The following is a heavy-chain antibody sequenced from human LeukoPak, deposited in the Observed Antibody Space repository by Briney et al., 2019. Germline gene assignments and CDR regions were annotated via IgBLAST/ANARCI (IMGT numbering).Heavy chain of an antibody. J-gene: IGHJ4*02. CDR1: GFTFGSYS. Sequence: GGSLRLSCAASGFTFGSYSMNWVRQAPGKGLEWVSYISSSSSTIYYADSVKGRFAISRDNAKNSLYLQMNSLRAEDTAVYYCAKDRLYYSDSSGYYNGEVSGEVFWGQGTLVTVSS. D-gene: IGHD3-22*01. CDR3: AKDRLYYSDSSGYYNGEVSGEVF. CDR2: ISSSSSTI. V-gene: IGHV3-48*04.